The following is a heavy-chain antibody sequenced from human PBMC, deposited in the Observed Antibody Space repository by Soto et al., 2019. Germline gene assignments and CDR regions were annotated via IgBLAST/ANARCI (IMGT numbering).Heavy chain of an antibody. CDR1: GGSVSGYS. Sequence: SETLSLTCAVYGGSVSGYSWSWIRQPPGKGLEWIGEINHSGSTNYNPSLKSRVTISVDTSKSQFSLKLSSVTAADTAVYYCARKVDYSNFYYYYYMDVRGKGTTVTVSS. J-gene: IGHJ6*03. CDR3: ARKVDYSNFYYYYYMDV. CDR2: INHSGST. D-gene: IGHD4-4*01. V-gene: IGHV4-34*01.